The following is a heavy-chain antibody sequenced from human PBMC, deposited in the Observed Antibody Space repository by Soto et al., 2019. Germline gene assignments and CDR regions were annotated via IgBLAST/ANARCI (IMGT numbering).Heavy chain of an antibody. CDR3: ARDFAVAGTWEHDAFDI. Sequence: GASVKVSCKASGGTFSSYAISWVRQAPGQGLEWMGGIIPIFGTANYAQKFQGRVTITADESTSTAYMELSSLRSEDTAVYYCARDFAVAGTWEHDAFDIWGQGTMVTVSS. V-gene: IGHV1-69*13. D-gene: IGHD6-19*01. CDR1: GGTFSSYA. CDR2: IIPIFGTA. J-gene: IGHJ3*02.